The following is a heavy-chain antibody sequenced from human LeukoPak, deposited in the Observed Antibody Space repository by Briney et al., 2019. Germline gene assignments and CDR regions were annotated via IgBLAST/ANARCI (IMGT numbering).Heavy chain of an antibody. J-gene: IGHJ3*02. CDR1: GYTFTSYG. CDR3: ARQGGITVFGVAQPGGAFDI. D-gene: IGHD3-3*01. V-gene: IGHV1-69*05. CDR2: IIPIFGTA. Sequence: SVKVSCKASGYTFTSYGISWVRQAPGQGLEWLGGIIPIFGTAKYAQKVQGRVAMSTDESKSTAYMELSSLRSEDSAVYYCARQGGITVFGVAQPGGAFDIWGQGTMVTVSS.